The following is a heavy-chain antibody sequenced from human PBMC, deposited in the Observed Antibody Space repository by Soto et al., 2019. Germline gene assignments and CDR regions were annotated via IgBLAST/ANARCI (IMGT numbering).Heavy chain of an antibody. Sequence: RRLSCAASGFPFTVFWMSWVRQVPGKGLEWVAMINQGGTERYYVDSVKGRFTISRDNAANLVYLQMDSLRGEDTAVYYCARDGPIQQLGQSYQFWGQGTLVTVSS. CDR2: INQGGTER. CDR1: GFPFTVFW. CDR3: ARDGPIQQLGQSYQF. J-gene: IGHJ1*01. D-gene: IGHD4-4*01. V-gene: IGHV3-7*01.